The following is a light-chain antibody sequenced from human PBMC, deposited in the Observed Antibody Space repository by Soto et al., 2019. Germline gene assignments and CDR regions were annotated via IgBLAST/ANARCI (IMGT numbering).Light chain of an antibody. CDR3: QQYRISPLHT. J-gene: IGKJ2*01. Sequence: ENVLTQSPGTLSLSPGERATLSCRASQSVSSSYLAWYQQKPGQAPRLLIYGASSRATGIPDRFSGSGSGTDFTLSISRLEPEDVAVYYCQQYRISPLHTFGQGTKLEIK. CDR1: QSVSSSY. CDR2: GAS. V-gene: IGKV3-20*01.